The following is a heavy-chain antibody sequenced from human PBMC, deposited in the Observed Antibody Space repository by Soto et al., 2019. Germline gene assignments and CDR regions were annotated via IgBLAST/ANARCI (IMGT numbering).Heavy chain of an antibody. CDR3: ARDQLREGEYYYGGSGQYHHFYYGMDV. CDR1: GFTFSSYA. D-gene: IGHD3-22*01. V-gene: IGHV3-23*01. J-gene: IGHJ6*02. Sequence: GGSLRLSCAASGFTFSSYAMSWVRQAPGKGLEWVSAISGSGGSTYYADSVKGRFTISRDNSNTVHLQMNSLRAEDTAVYYCARDQLREGEYYYGGSGQYHHFYYGMDVWGQGTTVTVSS. CDR2: ISGSGGST.